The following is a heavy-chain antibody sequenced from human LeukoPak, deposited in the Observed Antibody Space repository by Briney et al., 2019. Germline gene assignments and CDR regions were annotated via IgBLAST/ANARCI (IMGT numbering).Heavy chain of an antibody. Sequence: SETLSLTCAVFGGSFSSYFWSWIRQSPGKGLEWIGEINHSGSTNYNPSLKSRVTISLGTSKNQFSLKLSSVTAADTAVYYCAGSGYADYWGQGTLVTVSS. CDR2: INHSGST. V-gene: IGHV4-34*01. CDR3: AGSGYADY. J-gene: IGHJ4*02. D-gene: IGHD5-12*01. CDR1: GGSFSSYF.